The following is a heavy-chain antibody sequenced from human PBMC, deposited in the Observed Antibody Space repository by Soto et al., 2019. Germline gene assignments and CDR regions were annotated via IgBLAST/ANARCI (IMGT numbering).Heavy chain of an antibody. CDR1: GYTFPTST. CDR3: AIADYGDDDY. J-gene: IGHJ4*02. D-gene: IGHD4-17*01. V-gene: IGHV1-18*01. CDR2: IKAYSGNT. Sequence: QLQLVQSGAEAKKPGASVKVSCKASGYTFPTSTISWVRQAPGQGLEWMGWIKAYSGNTNYAQKLHGRVTMTTDTSTNTAYMELRSLTTDDTAIYYCAIADYGDDDYWGQGTLVTVSS.